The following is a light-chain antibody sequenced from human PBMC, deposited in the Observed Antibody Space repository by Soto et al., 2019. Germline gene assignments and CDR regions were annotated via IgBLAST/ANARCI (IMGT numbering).Light chain of an antibody. CDR1: SSDVGRYNY. CDR2: DVS. Sequence: QSALTQPASVSGSPGQSITISCTGTSSDVGRYNYVSWYQQHPGKAPKLMIYDVSNRPSGVSYRFSGSRSGNTASLSIAGLQAEDEADYFCSSYTGSSTHVIFGGGTKLTVL. CDR3: SSYTGSSTHVI. J-gene: IGLJ2*01. V-gene: IGLV2-14*01.